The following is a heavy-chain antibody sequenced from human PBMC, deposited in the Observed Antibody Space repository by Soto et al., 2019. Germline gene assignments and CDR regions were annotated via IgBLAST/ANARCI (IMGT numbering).Heavy chain of an antibody. CDR3: ASAVFEQLVHSAGLMDYYYYGMDV. J-gene: IGHJ6*02. V-gene: IGHV1-69*01. CDR1: GGTFSSYA. Sequence: QVQLVQSGAEVKKPGASVKVSCKASGGTFSSYAISWVRQAPGQGLEWMGGIIPIVGTANYAQKCQGRVTITADESTSTAYMELSSLRSEDTAVYYCASAVFEQLVHSAGLMDYYYYGMDVWGQGTTVTVSS. D-gene: IGHD6-6*01. CDR2: IIPIVGTA.